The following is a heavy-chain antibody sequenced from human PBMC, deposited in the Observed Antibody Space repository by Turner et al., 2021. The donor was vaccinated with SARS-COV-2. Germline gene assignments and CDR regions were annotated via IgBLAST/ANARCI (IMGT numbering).Heavy chain of an antibody. D-gene: IGHD3-10*01. CDR3: VKDMVRGLIYYYYGMDV. Sequence: EVQLVESGGGLVQPGRSLRPSCAASGFTFDVYVMHWVRQAPGKGLEWVSGISWNSGSIAYADSVKGRFTISRDNAKNSLYLQMNSLRAEDTALYYCVKDMVRGLIYYYYGMDVWGQGTTVTVSS. CDR1: GFTFDVYV. V-gene: IGHV3-9*01. J-gene: IGHJ6*02. CDR2: ISWNSGSI.